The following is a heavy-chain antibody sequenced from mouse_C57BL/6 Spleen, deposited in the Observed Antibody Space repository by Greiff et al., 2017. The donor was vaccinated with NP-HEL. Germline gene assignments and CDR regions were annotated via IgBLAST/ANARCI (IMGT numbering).Heavy chain of an antibody. J-gene: IGHJ4*01. CDR1: GYAFSSSW. D-gene: IGHD2-13*01. CDR2: IYPGDGDT. V-gene: IGHV1-82*01. CDR3: ARFPTMVTGAMDY. Sequence: QVQLQQSGPELVKPGASVKISCKASGYAFSSSWMNWVKQRPGKGLEWIGRIYPGDGDTNYNGKFKGKATLTADKSSSTAYMQLSSLTSEDSAVYFCARFPTMVTGAMDYWGQGTSVTVSS.